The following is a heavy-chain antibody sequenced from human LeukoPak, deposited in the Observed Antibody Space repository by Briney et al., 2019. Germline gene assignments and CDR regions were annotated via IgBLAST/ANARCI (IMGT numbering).Heavy chain of an antibody. CDR2: IYTSGST. J-gene: IGHJ5*02. CDR1: GGSISTYY. V-gene: IGHV4-4*07. Sequence: SETLSLTCIVSGGSISTYYWSWIRQPAGRGLEWIGRIYTSGSTNYNPSLKSRVTMSVDTSKNQFSLKLSSVTAADTAVYYCAREEEQMARGLDPWGQGALVTVSS. D-gene: IGHD5-24*01. CDR3: AREEEQMARGLDP.